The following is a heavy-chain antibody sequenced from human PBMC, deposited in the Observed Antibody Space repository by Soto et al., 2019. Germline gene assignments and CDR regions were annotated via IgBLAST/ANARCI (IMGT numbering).Heavy chain of an antibody. D-gene: IGHD3-16*02. Sequence: PSETLSLTCAVYGGSFSGYYWSWIRQPPGKGLEWIGEINHSGSTNYNPSLKSRVTISVDTSKNQFSLKLSSVTAADTAVYYCARRPYDNIWGSYRFPSWGQGTLVTVSS. J-gene: IGHJ4*02. CDR2: INHSGST. CDR3: ARRPYDNIWGSYRFPS. CDR1: GGSFSGYY. V-gene: IGHV4-34*01.